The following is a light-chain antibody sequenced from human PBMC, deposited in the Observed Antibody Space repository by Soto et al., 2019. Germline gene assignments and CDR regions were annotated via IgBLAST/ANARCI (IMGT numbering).Light chain of an antibody. J-gene: IGLJ2*01. CDR2: DVS. V-gene: IGLV2-14*01. CDR1: SSDVGGYNY. CDR3: CTYTSSSAPVV. Sequence: QSALTQPASVSGSPGQSVTISCTGTSSDVGGYNYVSWYQQHPGKAPKLMIYDVSNRPSGVSNRFSGSKSGNTASLTISGLQAEDEAGYYYCTYTSSSAPVVFGGGTKLTVL.